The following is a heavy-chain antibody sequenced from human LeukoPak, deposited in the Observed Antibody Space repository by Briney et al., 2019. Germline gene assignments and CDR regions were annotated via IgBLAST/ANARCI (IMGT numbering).Heavy chain of an antibody. CDR3: ASPLGRYDSSGTFKDY. V-gene: IGHV5-51*01. D-gene: IGHD3-22*01. Sequence: GESLKISCKGSGYSFSNNWIGWVRQMPGKGLEWMGIIYPGDSDTRYSPSFQGQVTISADKSISTAYLQWSSLKASDTAMYYCASPLGRYDSSGTFKDYWGQGTLVTVSS. J-gene: IGHJ4*02. CDR2: IYPGDSDT. CDR1: GYSFSNNW.